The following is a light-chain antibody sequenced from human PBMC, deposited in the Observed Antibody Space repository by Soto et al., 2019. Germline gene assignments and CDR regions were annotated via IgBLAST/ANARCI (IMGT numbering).Light chain of an antibody. J-gene: IGLJ1*01. CDR1: SSDVGANSY. CDR3: SSYSSGSTPYV. Sequence: LTQPASVSGSPGQSITISCTGTSSDVGANSYVSWYQQHPGKAPKLMIYEVTDRPSGVSDRFSGSKSGYTASLTISGLQAEDEADYYCSSYSSGSTPYVFGTGTKVTVL. CDR2: EVT. V-gene: IGLV2-14*01.